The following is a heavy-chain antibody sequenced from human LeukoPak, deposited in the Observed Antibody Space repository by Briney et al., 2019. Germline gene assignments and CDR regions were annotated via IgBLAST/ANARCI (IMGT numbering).Heavy chain of an antibody. J-gene: IGHJ4*02. D-gene: IGHD6-19*01. Sequence: GGSLRLSCAASGVIVSSNYMSWVRQAPGKGLEWVSVIYTSGNTYYADSVKGRFTISRDNSKNTLYLQMNSLGAEDTAVYYCARIGYNSGWSFDYWGQGTLVTVSS. CDR1: GVIVSSNY. V-gene: IGHV3-53*01. CDR3: ARIGYNSGWSFDY. CDR2: IYTSGNT.